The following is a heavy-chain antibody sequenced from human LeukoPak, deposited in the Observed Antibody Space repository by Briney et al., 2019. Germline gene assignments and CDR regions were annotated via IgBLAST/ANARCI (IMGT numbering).Heavy chain of an antibody. J-gene: IGHJ6*03. CDR3: ARAPRYSSRRPYYYYMDV. Sequence: AGGSLRLSCAASGFTFSSYNMNWVRQTPGQGLEWVSSVTSGSSHIYYADSVKGRFTISRDNAKSSLYLQMNSLRAEDTAVYYCARAPRYSSRRPYYYYMDVWGKGTTVTVSS. D-gene: IGHD6-13*01. V-gene: IGHV3-21*01. CDR2: VTSGSSHI. CDR1: GFTFSSYN.